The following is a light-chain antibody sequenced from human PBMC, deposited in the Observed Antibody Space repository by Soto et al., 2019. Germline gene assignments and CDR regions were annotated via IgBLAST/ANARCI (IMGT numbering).Light chain of an antibody. V-gene: IGLV2-14*01. J-gene: IGLJ1*01. CDR2: EVS. Sequence: LTHPASVSGSPGQSITISCTGTSSDVGGYNYVSWYQQHPGKAPKLMIYEVSNRPSGVSNRFSGSKSGNTASLTISGLQAEDEDDYYCSSYTSSSTYVFGTGTRSPS. CDR1: SSDVGGYNY. CDR3: SSYTSSSTYV.